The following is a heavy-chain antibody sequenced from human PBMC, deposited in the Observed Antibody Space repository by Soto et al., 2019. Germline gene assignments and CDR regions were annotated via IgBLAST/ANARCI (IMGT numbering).Heavy chain of an antibody. Sequence: GASVKAACKTPGYPFTSYDISWVRQAPGQGLEWMGGIIPIFGTANYAQKFQGRVTITADESTSTAYMALSSLRSEDTAVYYCALTEREWPLAMDYWGQGTLVTVSS. V-gene: IGHV1-69*13. D-gene: IGHD3-3*01. CDR3: ALTEREWPLAMDY. CDR1: GYPFTSYD. CDR2: IIPIFGTA. J-gene: IGHJ4*02.